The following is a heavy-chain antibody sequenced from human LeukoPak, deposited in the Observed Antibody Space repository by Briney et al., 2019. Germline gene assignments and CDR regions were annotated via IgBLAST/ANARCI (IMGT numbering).Heavy chain of an antibody. CDR1: GYTFTSYG. Sequence: ASVKVSCKASGYTFTSYGISWVRQAPGQGLEWMGWISAYNGNTNYAHTLQGRVTMTADTSTSTAYMELRSLRSDDTAVYYCARESSSGYQRYLDYWGQGTLVTVSS. CDR3: ARESSSGYQRYLDY. J-gene: IGHJ4*02. D-gene: IGHD3-22*01. V-gene: IGHV1-18*01. CDR2: ISAYNGNT.